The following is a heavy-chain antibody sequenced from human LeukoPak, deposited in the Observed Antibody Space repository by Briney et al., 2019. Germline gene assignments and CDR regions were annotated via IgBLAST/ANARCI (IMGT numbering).Heavy chain of an antibody. CDR2: ISISGTNT. CDR3: ATDGAGFDT. V-gene: IGHV3-11*01. Sequence: GGSLRVSCAASGFTFNDYYLSWLRPAPGKGVEWLSYISISGTNTHYADSVKGRFTISKDNAKKPLYLEMNNLRAEDTAVYYCATDGAGFDTWGQGVLVTVS. CDR1: GFTFNDYY. J-gene: IGHJ5*02.